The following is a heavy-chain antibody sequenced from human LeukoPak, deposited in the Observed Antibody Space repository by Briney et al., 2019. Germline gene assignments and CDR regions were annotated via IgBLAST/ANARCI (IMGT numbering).Heavy chain of an antibody. D-gene: IGHD6-19*01. CDR1: GFTFSSYG. J-gene: IGHJ3*02. CDR3: ARGYAIAVAGKGAFDI. CDR2: ISGSGGST. V-gene: IGHV3-23*01. Sequence: GGTLRLSCAASGFTFSSYGMSWVRQAPGKGLEWVSAISGSGGSTYYADSVKGRFTISRDNSKNTLYLQMNSLRAEDTAVYYCARGYAIAVAGKGAFDIWGQGTMVTVSS.